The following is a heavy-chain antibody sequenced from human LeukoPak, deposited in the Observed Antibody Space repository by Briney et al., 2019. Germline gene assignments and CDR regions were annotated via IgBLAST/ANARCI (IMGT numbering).Heavy chain of an antibody. D-gene: IGHD3-10*01. J-gene: IGHJ5*02. CDR3: AREERPGVRGVDTNWFDP. V-gene: IGHV4-59*01. CDR1: GGSISSYY. Sequence: PSETLSLTCTVSGGSISSYYWSWIRQPPGKGLEWIGYIYYSGSTNYNPSLKSRVTISVDTPKNQFSLKLSSVTAADTAVYYCAREERPGVRGVDTNWFDPWGQGTLVTVSS. CDR2: IYYSGST.